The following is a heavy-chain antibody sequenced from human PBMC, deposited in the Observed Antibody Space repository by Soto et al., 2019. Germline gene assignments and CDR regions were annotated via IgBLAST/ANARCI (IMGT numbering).Heavy chain of an antibody. CDR2: IIPLFGTT. CDR3: ARGATHGSSWYFWFDP. J-gene: IGHJ5*02. D-gene: IGHD6-13*01. Sequence: QVQLVQSGAEVRMPGSSVKVSCKASGGTFSTYPINWVRQAPGHGLEWMGGIIPLFGTTNYAQKFKRRVTITADESTSTAYMELSSLRAEDAAVYYCARGATHGSSWYFWFDPWGQGTLVTVSS. CDR1: GGTFSTYP. V-gene: IGHV1-69*01.